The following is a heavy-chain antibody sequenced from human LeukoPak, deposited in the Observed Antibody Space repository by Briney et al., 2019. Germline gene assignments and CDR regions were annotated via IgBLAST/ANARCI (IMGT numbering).Heavy chain of an antibody. Sequence: GASVKVSCKASGGTFSSYAISWVRQAPGQGLEWMGGIIPIFGTANYAQKFQGRVTITADESTSTAYMELSSLRSEDTAEYYCARVAAAGTFNWFDPWGQGTLVTVSS. CDR3: ARVAAAGTFNWFDP. V-gene: IGHV1-69*13. D-gene: IGHD6-13*01. CDR2: IIPIFGTA. J-gene: IGHJ5*02. CDR1: GGTFSSYA.